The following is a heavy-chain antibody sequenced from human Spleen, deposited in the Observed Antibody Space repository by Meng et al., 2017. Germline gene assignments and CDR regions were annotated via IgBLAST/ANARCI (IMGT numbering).Heavy chain of an antibody. CDR3: ARESRWLKY. D-gene: IGHD5-24*01. Sequence: GESLKISCAASGFTFSSYWMHWVRQAPGKGLVWVSRINSDGSSTTYADSVKGRFTISRDNAKNTLYLQMNSLRAEDTDVYYCARESRWLKYWGQGTLVTVSS. J-gene: IGHJ4*02. CDR1: GFTFSSYW. CDR2: INSDGSST. V-gene: IGHV3-74*01.